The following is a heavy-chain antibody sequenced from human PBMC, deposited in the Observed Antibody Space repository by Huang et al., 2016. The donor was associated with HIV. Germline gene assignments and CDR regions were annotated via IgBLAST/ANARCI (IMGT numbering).Heavy chain of an antibody. V-gene: IGHV1-69*01. CDR1: GGTFTSYV. CDR3: ASGLYCGGDCYPPGNY. D-gene: IGHD2-21*02. J-gene: IGHJ4*02. CDR2: ISPIFDTT. Sequence: QVHLVQSGAEVTKPGSTVKVSCKTSGGTFTSYVFNWVRQAPGQGLEWMGGISPIFDTTNYAQKCQGRVTFTADESSSTVHMDLSSLRPEDTAVYYCASGLYCGGDCYPPGNYWGLGTLVTVSS.